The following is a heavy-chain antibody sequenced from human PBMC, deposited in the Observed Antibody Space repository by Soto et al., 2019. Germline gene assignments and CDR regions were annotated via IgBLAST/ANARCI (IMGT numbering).Heavy chain of an antibody. CDR2: IHYNGNT. Sequence: SETMCVTCTVSGETISSYCWSLVRKTTGKGLEWIGNIHYNGNTKYSPSLKSRVTMSVDTSKNHFSLKLISVTTADTAVYFCAREGNLGRWIQPLDSWGQGTLVTVSS. D-gene: IGHD2-2*03. CDR1: GETISSYC. J-gene: IGHJ4*02. V-gene: IGHV4-59*01. CDR3: AREGNLGRWIQPLDS.